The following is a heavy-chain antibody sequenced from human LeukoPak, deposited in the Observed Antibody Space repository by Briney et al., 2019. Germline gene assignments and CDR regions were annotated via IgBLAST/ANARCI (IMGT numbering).Heavy chain of an antibody. Sequence: SETLSLTCTISGGSISSYYWSWIRQPPGKGLEWIGYIYYSGSTNYNPSLKSRVTISVDTSKNQFSLKLSSVTAADTAVYYCARDAGDPFYFDYWGQGTLVTVSS. J-gene: IGHJ4*02. CDR3: ARDAGDPFYFDY. V-gene: IGHV4-59*01. CDR2: IYYSGST. CDR1: GGSISSYY. D-gene: IGHD7-27*01.